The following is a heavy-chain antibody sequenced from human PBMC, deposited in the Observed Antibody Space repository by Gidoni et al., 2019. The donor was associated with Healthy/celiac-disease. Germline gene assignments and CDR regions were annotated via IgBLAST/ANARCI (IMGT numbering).Heavy chain of an antibody. J-gene: IGHJ4*02. Sequence: QVQLQQWGAGLLKPSETLSLTCAVYGGSFSGSYWSWIRQPPGKGLEWIGEINHSGSTNYNPSLTSRVTISVDTSKNQFSLKLSSVTAADTAVYYCARGWRYCSSTSCYTTDGVDYWGQGTLVTVSS. D-gene: IGHD2-2*02. CDR1: GGSFSGSY. CDR2: INHSGST. CDR3: ARGWRYCSSTSCYTTDGVDY. V-gene: IGHV4-34*01.